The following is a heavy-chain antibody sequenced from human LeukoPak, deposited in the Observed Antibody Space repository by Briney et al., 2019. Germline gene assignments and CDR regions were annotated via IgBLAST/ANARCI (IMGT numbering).Heavy chain of an antibody. J-gene: IGHJ4*02. CDR2: INPSGGST. CDR3: ARGAKTYYYGSGSYFFGY. Sequence: ASVKVSCKASGYTFTSYYMHWVRQAPGQGLEWMGIINPSGGSTSYAQKFQGRVIMTRDTSTSTVYMELSSLRSEDTAVYYCARGAKTYYYGSGSYFFGYWGQGTLVTVSS. D-gene: IGHD3-10*01. V-gene: IGHV1-46*01. CDR1: GYTFTSYY.